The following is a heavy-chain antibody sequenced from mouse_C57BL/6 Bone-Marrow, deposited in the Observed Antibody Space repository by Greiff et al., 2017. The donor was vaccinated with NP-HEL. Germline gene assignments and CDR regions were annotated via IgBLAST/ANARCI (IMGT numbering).Heavy chain of an antibody. V-gene: IGHV1-39*01. CDR1: GYSFTDYN. CDR2: INPNYGTT. D-gene: IGHD4-1*01. CDR3: ARWGGFRNWYYFDY. Sequence: VQLQQPGPELVTPGASVKISCKASGYSFTDYNMNWVKQSNGKSLEWIGVINPNYGTTSYNQKFKGKATLTVDQSSSTAYMQLNSLTSEDSAVYYCARWGGFRNWYYFDYWGQGTTLTVSS. J-gene: IGHJ2*01.